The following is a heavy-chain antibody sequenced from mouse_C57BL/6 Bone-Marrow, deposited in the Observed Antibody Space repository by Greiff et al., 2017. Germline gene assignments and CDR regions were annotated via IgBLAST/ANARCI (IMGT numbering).Heavy chain of an antibody. CDR1: GYSFTDYN. Sequence: EVQLQQSGPELVKPGASVKISCKASGYSFTDYNMNWVQQSNGKSLEWIGVINPNNGTTSYNQKFKGKATLPVDQSSSTAYMQLNSLTSEDSAVXYCARSMATTPYFDVGGTGTTVTVSS. D-gene: IGHD1-2*01. V-gene: IGHV1-39*01. CDR2: INPNNGTT. CDR3: ARSMATTPYFDV. J-gene: IGHJ1*03.